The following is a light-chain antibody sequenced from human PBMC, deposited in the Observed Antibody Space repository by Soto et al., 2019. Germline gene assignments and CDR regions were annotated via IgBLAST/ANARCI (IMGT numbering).Light chain of an antibody. CDR1: QSVSRSY. CDR2: ATS. V-gene: IGKV3-20*01. J-gene: IGKJ1*01. CDR3: QQYDSSSGT. Sequence: EIVLTQSPGTLSLSPGQRATLSCTASQSVSRSYLAWYQQKPGQAPRLLIYATSTRATGIPDRFSASGSGTDFTLTISRLEPEDFAVYYCQQYDSSSGTFGQGTKVDIK.